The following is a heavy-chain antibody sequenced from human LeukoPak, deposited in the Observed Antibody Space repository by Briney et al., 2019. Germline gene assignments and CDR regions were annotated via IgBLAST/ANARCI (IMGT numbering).Heavy chain of an antibody. CDR3: ARGGTIFGVVIMGAFDY. CDR2: IYYSGST. Sequence: SETLSLTCTVSGGSISSGGYYWSWLRQHPGMGLEWIGYIYYSGSTYYNPSLKSRVTISVDTSKNQFSLKLSSMTAADTAVYYCARGGTIFGVVIMGAFDYWGQGTLVTVSS. D-gene: IGHD3-3*01. CDR1: GGSISSGGYY. J-gene: IGHJ4*02. V-gene: IGHV4-31*03.